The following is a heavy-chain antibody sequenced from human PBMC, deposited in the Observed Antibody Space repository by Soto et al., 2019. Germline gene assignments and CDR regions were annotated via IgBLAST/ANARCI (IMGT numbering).Heavy chain of an antibody. CDR1: GYTFTGYY. Sequence: ASVKVSCKASGYTFTGYYMHWVRQAPGQGLEWMGWINPNSGGTNYAQKFQGWVTMTRDTSISTAYMELSRLRSDDTAVYYCARAPLRGYCSGGSCYRDYYYYYYMDVWGKGTPVTVSS. J-gene: IGHJ6*03. D-gene: IGHD2-15*01. V-gene: IGHV1-2*04. CDR3: ARAPLRGYCSGGSCYRDYYYYYYMDV. CDR2: INPNSGGT.